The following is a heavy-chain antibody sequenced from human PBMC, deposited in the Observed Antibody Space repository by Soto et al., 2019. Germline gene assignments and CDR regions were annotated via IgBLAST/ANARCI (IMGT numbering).Heavy chain of an antibody. CDR3: ARDLTVFGVLNGDSPMDV. CDR1: GFSFSNHV. D-gene: IGHD3-3*01. Sequence: QVQLVESGGGVVQPGGSLRLSCAGSGFSFSNHVMHWVRQAPGKGLEWVAVISYDGGNAYYAESVKGRFTVSRDNSKNTMYIEMSSVRGGDTAVYYCARDLTVFGVLNGDSPMDVWGQGTTVTVSS. J-gene: IGHJ6*02. CDR2: ISYDGGNA. V-gene: IGHV3-30*03.